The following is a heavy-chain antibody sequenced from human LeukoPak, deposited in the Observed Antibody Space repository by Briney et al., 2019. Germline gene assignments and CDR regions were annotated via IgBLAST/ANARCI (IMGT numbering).Heavy chain of an antibody. V-gene: IGHV3-15*01. Sequence: GGSLRLSCAASGITFSNAWMNWVRQAPGEGPEWVGRVKSKSDGGTTDYAAPVKGRFTISRDDSENTLYLQLNSLKAEDTAVYYCTTDLSTVAGTFDFWGQGTLVTVSS. CDR1: GITFSNAW. CDR2: VKSKSDGGTT. CDR3: TTDLSTVAGTFDF. J-gene: IGHJ5*01. D-gene: IGHD6-19*01.